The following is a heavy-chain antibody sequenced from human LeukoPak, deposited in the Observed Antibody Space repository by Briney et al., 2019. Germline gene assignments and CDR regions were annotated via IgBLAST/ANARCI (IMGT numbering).Heavy chain of an antibody. D-gene: IGHD3-10*01. J-gene: IGHJ4*02. CDR2: ISNSDATT. V-gene: IGHV3-23*01. CDR1: GFTLSRYW. Sequence: GGSLILSCAASGFTLSRYWMSWVRQAPGKGLEWVSAISNSDATTYYADSVKGRFTISRDNSKNTLYLQMNSLRAEDTAVYYCAKGGGVRGYFDYWGQGTLVTVSA. CDR3: AKGGGVRGYFDY.